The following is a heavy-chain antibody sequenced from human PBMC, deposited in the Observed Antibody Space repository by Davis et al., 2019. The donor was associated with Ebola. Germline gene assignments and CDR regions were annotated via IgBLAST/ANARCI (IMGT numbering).Heavy chain of an antibody. D-gene: IGHD2-15*01. Sequence: SCTVSDDSMSAANYYWSWIRQHPGKGLEWIGYIYYSGSTHYNPSLQSRVTISVDASKNQFSLKLKSVTAADTAVYFCVRGEVVVVVAPRYYGLDVWGPGTTVTVSS. J-gene: IGHJ6*02. CDR3: VRGEVVVVVAPRYYGLDV. V-gene: IGHV4-31*02. CDR2: IYYSGST. CDR1: DDSMSAANYY.